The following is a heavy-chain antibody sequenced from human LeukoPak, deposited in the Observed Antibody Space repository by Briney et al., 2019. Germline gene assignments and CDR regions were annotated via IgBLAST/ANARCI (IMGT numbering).Heavy chain of an antibody. CDR3: ARKSWGDYVFDY. D-gene: IGHD4-17*01. J-gene: IGHJ4*02. CDR1: GGSISSSNW. Sequence: SGTLSLTCAVSGGSISSSNWWSWVRQPPGKGLEWIGEIYHSGSTNYNPSLKSRVTISVDTSKNQFSLKLSSVTAADTAVYYCARKSWGDYVFDYWGQGTLVTVSS. CDR2: IYHSGST. V-gene: IGHV4-4*02.